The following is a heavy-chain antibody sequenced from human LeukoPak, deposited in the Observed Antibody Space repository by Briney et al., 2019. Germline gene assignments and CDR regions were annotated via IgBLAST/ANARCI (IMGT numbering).Heavy chain of an antibody. CDR1: GYSISGGYY. V-gene: IGHV4-38-2*02. CDR2: IYHSGST. CDR3: ARPKYSSSWYIDY. J-gene: IGHJ4*02. Sequence: SETLSLTCTVSGYSISGGYYWGWIRQPPGKGLEWIGSIYHSGSTYYNPSLKSRVTISVDTSKNQFSLKLSSVTAADTAVYYCARPKYSSSWYIDYWGQGTLVTVSS. D-gene: IGHD6-13*01.